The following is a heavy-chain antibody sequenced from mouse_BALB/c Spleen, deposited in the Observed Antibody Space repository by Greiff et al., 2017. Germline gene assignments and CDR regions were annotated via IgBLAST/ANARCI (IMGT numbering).Heavy chain of an antibody. V-gene: IGHV1-15*01. CDR3: TTTATDY. Sequence: QVHVKQSGAELVRPGASVTLSCKASGYTFTDYEMHWVKQTPVHGLEWIGAIDPETGGTAYNQKFKGKATLTADKSSSTAYMELRSLTSEDSAVYYCTTTATDYWGQGTTLTVSS. D-gene: IGHD1-2*01. CDR1: GYTFTDYE. CDR2: IDPETGGT. J-gene: IGHJ2*01.